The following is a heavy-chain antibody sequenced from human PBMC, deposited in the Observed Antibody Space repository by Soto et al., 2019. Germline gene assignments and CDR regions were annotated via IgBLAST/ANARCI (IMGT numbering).Heavy chain of an antibody. V-gene: IGHV1-69*02. CDR3: SIGSLSAEPFDV. Sequence: QVHLIQSGAEVKKPGSSVKVSCKAAGGTFNTYTLIWVRQAPGHGLEWMGRIIPMLTVTNSAQKFQGRLTLTADKSTGTAFMELTSLRSDDTAVYYCSIGSLSAEPFDVWGQGTMVTVSS. J-gene: IGHJ3*01. CDR2: IIPMLTVT. D-gene: IGHD2-2*01. CDR1: GGTFNTYT.